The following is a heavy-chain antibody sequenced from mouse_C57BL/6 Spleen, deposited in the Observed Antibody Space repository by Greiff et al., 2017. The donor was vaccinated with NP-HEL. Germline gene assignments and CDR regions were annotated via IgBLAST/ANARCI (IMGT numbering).Heavy chain of an antibody. D-gene: IGHD1-1*01. CDR3: TRRIYYYGSSSFDY. Sequence: VQLKQSGAELVRPGASVTLSCKASGYTFTDYEMHWVKQTPVHGLEWIGAIAPATGGTASNQKFKGKAILTADKSSRTAYMELRSLTSEDSAVYYCTRRIYYYGSSSFDYWGQGTTLTVSS. V-gene: IGHV1-15*01. CDR2: IAPATGGT. CDR1: GYTFTDYE. J-gene: IGHJ2*01.